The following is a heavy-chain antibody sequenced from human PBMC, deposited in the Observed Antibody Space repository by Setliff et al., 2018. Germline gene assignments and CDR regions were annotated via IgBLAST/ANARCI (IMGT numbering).Heavy chain of an antibody. CDR2: ISAYSGNT. CDR3: ARAGGSGWYFDAFDI. D-gene: IGHD6-19*01. Sequence: ASVKVSCKASGYTFTSSGISWVRQAPGQGLEWMGWISAYSGNTNYAQRLQGRVTMTTDTSTSTAYMELSRLRSDDTAVYYCARAGGSGWYFDAFDIWGQGTMVTVSS. V-gene: IGHV1-18*01. CDR1: GYTFTSSG. J-gene: IGHJ3*02.